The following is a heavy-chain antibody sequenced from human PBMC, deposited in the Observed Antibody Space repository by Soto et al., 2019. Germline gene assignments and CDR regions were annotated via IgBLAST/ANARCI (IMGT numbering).Heavy chain of an antibody. CDR3: ARARGYMAKICDYYYGMDV. CDR1: GGSFSGYY. J-gene: IGHJ6*02. D-gene: IGHD6-13*01. Sequence: QVQLQQWGAGLLKPSETLSLTCTVYGGSFSGYYWGWIRQPPGKGLEWMGEINHCGSTNYNPSHMSLVPTSVDPSKTQSSLKLSSVTAADTAVYYCARARGYMAKICDYYYGMDVWGQGATVTVSS. V-gene: IGHV4-34*01. CDR2: INHCGST.